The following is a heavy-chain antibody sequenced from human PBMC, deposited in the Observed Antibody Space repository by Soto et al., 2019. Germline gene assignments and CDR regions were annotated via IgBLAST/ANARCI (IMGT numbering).Heavy chain of an antibody. J-gene: IGHJ4*02. D-gene: IGHD5-12*01. Sequence: SETLSLTCAVSGGSISSGGYSWSWIRQPPGKGLEWIGYIYHSGSTYYNPSLKSRVTISVDRSKNQFSLKLSSVTAADTAVYYCARGGDGDGYKGFDYWGQGTLVTAPQ. CDR3: ARGGDGDGYKGFDY. V-gene: IGHV4-30-2*01. CDR2: IYHSGST. CDR1: GGSISSGGYS.